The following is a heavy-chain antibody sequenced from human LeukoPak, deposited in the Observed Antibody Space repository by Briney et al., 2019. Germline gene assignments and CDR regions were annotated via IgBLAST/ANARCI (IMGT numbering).Heavy chain of an antibody. CDR1: GGSFSGYY. CDR2: INHSVST. CDR3: ARGGSFRRTYYYDSSGYSWYFHL. D-gene: IGHD3-22*01. J-gene: IGHJ2*01. Sequence: SETLSLTCAVYGGSFSGYYWSWIRQPPGKGLEWIGEINHSVSTNYNPSLKSRVTISVDTSKNQFFLKLSSVTAADTAVYYCARGGSFRRTYYYDSSGYSWYFHLWGRGTLVTVSS. V-gene: IGHV4-34*01.